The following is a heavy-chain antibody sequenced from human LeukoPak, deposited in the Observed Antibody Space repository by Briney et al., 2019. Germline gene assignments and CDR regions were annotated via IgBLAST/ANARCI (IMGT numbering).Heavy chain of an antibody. Sequence: ASVKVSCKASGYTFTGYYMHWVRQAPGQGLEWMGWINPNSGGTNYAQKFQGRVTVTRDTSISTAYMELSRLRSDDTAVYYCARDGYNAPTDAFDIWGQGTMVTVSS. CDR3: ARDGYNAPTDAFDI. D-gene: IGHD5-24*01. CDR1: GYTFTGYY. J-gene: IGHJ3*02. V-gene: IGHV1-2*02. CDR2: INPNSGGT.